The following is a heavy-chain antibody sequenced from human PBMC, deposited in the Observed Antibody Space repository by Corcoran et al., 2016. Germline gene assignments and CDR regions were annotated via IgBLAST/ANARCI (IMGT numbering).Heavy chain of an antibody. Sequence: QVQLVQSGAEVKKPGSSVKVSCKASGGTFSSYAISWVRQAPGQGLEWMGGIIPIFGTANYAQKFQGRVTITADKSTSTAYMELSSLRSEDTAVDYCARDNRYIVVVPAGYYYYYYGMDVWGQGTTVTVSS. V-gene: IGHV1-69*06. CDR3: ARDNRYIVVVPAGYYYYYYGMDV. D-gene: IGHD2-2*01. CDR1: GGTFSSYA. CDR2: IIPIFGTA. J-gene: IGHJ6*02.